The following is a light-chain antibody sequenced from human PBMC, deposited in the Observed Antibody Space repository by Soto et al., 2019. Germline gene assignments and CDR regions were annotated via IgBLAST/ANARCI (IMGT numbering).Light chain of an antibody. J-gene: IGKJ1*01. Sequence: DIQMTQSPSTLSASVGDRVTITCRASQSISTWLAWYQQKPGKAPKLLIYKASSLESGVPSRFSGSGSGTEFTLTISSLQPDDSATYYCQQYINRWTFGQGTKVELK. V-gene: IGKV1-5*03. CDR2: KAS. CDR1: QSISTW. CDR3: QQYINRWT.